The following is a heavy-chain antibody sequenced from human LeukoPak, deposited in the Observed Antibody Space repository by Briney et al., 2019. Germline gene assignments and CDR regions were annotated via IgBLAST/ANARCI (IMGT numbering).Heavy chain of an antibody. CDR2: ISSGGSYI. J-gene: IGHJ4*02. D-gene: IGHD2-2*01. Sequence: GGSLRLSCAASGFTFSSYSMNWVRQAPGKGLEWVSSISSGGSYIYYGDSVEGRYTISRENAKNSLYLQMNSLRAEDTAVYYCARDQVRNDYWGQGTLVTVSS. CDR1: GFTFSSYS. CDR3: ARDQVRNDY. V-gene: IGHV3-21*01.